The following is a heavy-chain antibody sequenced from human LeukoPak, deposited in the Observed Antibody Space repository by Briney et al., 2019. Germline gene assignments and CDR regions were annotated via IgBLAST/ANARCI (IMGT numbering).Heavy chain of an antibody. D-gene: IGHD5-24*01. J-gene: IGHJ4*02. CDR2: ISYDGSNK. CDR1: GFTFSSYA. V-gene: IGHV3-30-3*01. Sequence: PGGSLRLSCAASGFTFSSYAMHWVRQAPGKGLEWVAVISYDGSNKYYADSVKGRFTISRDNSKNTLYLQMNSLRAEDTAVYYCARDLEMAYWGQGTLVTVSS. CDR3: ARDLEMAY.